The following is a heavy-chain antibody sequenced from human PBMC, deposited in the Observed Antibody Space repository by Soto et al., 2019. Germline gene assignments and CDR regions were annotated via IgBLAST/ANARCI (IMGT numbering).Heavy chain of an antibody. J-gene: IGHJ6*02. CDR3: AKDYGVYEKPDYGMDV. Sequence: PGGSLRLSCAASGFTFSSYGMHWVRQAPGKGLEWVAVISYDGSNKYYADSVKGRFTISRDNSKNTLYLQMNSLRAEDTAVYYCAKDYGVYEKPDYGMDVWGQGTTVTVSS. D-gene: IGHD2-8*01. V-gene: IGHV3-30*18. CDR1: GFTFSSYG. CDR2: ISYDGSNK.